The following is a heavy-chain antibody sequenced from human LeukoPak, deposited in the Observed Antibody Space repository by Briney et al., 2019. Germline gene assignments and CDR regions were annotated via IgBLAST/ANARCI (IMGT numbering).Heavy chain of an antibody. CDR1: GYTFTGYY. CDR2: INPNSGGT. V-gene: IGHV1-2*06. CDR3: ARVLSRSYGDYHDAFDI. Sequence: ASVKVSCKASGYTFTGYYMHWVRQAPGQGLEWMGRINPNSGGTNYAQKFQGRVTMTRDTSISTAYMELSRLRSDDTAVYYCARVLSRSYGDYHDAFDIWGQGTMVTVSS. J-gene: IGHJ3*02. D-gene: IGHD4-17*01.